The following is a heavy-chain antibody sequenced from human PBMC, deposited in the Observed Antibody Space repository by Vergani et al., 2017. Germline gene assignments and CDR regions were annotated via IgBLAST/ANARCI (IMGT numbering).Heavy chain of an antibody. J-gene: IGHJ6*03. CDR2: IYYDGSNA. V-gene: IGHV3-33*01. Sequence: QGQLVESGGVIVQPGRSLTLSCVASRSTFKTYGMHWVRQAPGKGLEWVGLIYYDGSNAYYADSVKGRFTISRDNSKNTLYLQMSSLRAEDTAVYYCARDQVPAAIRLNVGNYMDVWGKGTTVIVSS. CDR3: ARDQVPAAIRLNVGNYMDV. CDR1: RSTFKTYG. D-gene: IGHD2-2*02.